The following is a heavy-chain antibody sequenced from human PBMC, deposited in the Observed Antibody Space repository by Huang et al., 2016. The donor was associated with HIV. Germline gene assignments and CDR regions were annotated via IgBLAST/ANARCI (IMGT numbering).Heavy chain of an antibody. V-gene: IGHV4-34*02. CDR2: VNDSGAT. CDR3: ARQWTILEWLLGLDV. Sequence: QMQLQQRGAGLLKPSDTLSLTCGVSGGSFTGNYLTWIRQAPGKGLVWIGEVNDSGATNYNPSLNGRVTISLDKSNRELSLNLRSVTAADTAVYYCARQWTILEWLLGLDVWGQGTTVSVSS. D-gene: IGHD3-3*01. J-gene: IGHJ6*02. CDR1: GGSFTGNY.